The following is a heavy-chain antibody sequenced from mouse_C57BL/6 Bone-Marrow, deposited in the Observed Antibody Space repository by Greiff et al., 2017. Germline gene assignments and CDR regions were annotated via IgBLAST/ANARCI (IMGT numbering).Heavy chain of an antibody. J-gene: IGHJ2*01. CDR1: GYTFTSYW. CDR2: IDPSDSYT. V-gene: IGHV1-50*01. Sequence: QVQLQQPGAELVKPGASVKLSCKASGYTFTSYWMQWVKQRPGQGLEWIGEIDPSDSYTNYNQKVKGKATLTVDTSSSTAYMQLSSLTSEDSAVYYCARDWGYYFDYWGQGTTLTVSS. D-gene: IGHD4-1*01. CDR3: ARDWGYYFDY.